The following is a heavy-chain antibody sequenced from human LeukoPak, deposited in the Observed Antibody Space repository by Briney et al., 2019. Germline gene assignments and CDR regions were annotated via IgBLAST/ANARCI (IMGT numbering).Heavy chain of an antibody. CDR2: ISSSSSSYI. CDR3: ARDEAVVVVAATDYYYYYMDV. V-gene: IGHV3-21*01. D-gene: IGHD2-15*01. CDR1: GFTFSSYS. Sequence: KSGGSLRLSCAASGFTFSSYSMNWVRQAPGKGLEWVSSISSSSSSYIYYADSVKGRFTISRDNAKNSLYLQMNSLRAEDTAVYYCARDEAVVVVAATDYYYYYMDVWGKGTTVTVSS. J-gene: IGHJ6*03.